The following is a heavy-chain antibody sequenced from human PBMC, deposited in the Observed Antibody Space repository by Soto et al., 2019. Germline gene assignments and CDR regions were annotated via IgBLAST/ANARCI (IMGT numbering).Heavy chain of an antibody. J-gene: IGHJ5*02. CDR2: MFYSGAT. D-gene: IGHD2-15*01. CDR1: GGSISNIIYC. V-gene: IGHV4-39*01. Sequence: PSETLSLTCTVSGGSISNIIYCWGWIGHPPGKGLQWIGCMFYSGATYYNPSLKNRVTLSVDTSNNEFSLKLVSVTAPDTAVYYCARHKSGSDWLDPWGQGTLVTVSS. CDR3: ARHKSGSDWLDP.